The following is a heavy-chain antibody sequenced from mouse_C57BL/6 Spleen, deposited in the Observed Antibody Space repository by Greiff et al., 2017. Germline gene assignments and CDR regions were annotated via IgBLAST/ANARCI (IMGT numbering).Heavy chain of an antibody. Sequence: QVQLKESGAELVRPGSSVKLSCKASGYTFTSYWMHWVKQRPIQGLEWIGNIDPSDSETHYNQKFKDKATLTVDKSSSTAYMQLSSLTSEDSAVYYCARDITTVVAPYFDYWGQGTTLTVSS. D-gene: IGHD1-1*01. J-gene: IGHJ2*01. CDR2: IDPSDSET. V-gene: IGHV1-52*01. CDR3: ARDITTVVAPYFDY. CDR1: GYTFTSYW.